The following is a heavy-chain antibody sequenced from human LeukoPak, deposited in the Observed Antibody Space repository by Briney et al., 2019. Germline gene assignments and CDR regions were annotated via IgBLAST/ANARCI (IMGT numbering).Heavy chain of an antibody. CDR1: GFTFNSYA. V-gene: IGHV3-23*01. J-gene: IGHJ4*02. D-gene: IGHD3-22*01. CDR2: ISGSGGST. Sequence: GGSLRLSCAASGFTFNSYAMSWVRQAPGKGLEWVSSISGSGGSTCYTDSVKGRFTISRDNSKNTLYLQMNSLRAEDTAVYYCVKDQDSGAYSRFDYWGQGTLVTVSS. CDR3: VKDQDSGAYSRFDY.